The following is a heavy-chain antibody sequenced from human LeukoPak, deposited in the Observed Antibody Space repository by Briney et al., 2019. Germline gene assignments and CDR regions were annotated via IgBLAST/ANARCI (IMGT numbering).Heavy chain of an antibody. V-gene: IGHV4-38-2*02. J-gene: IGHJ4*02. CDR2: IYHSGST. D-gene: IGHD6-6*01. CDR3: ARHSGRDSSCP. Sequence: SETLSLTCTVFGYSITTGYYWGWIRQPPGKGLEWIGSIYHSGSTFYNPSLKSRVTISVDTSKNQFSLKLSSVTAADTAIYYCARHSGRDSSCPWGQGTLVTVSS. CDR1: GYSITTGYY.